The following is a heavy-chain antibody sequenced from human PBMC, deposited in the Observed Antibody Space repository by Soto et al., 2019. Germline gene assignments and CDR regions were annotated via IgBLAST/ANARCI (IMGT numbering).Heavy chain of an antibody. Sequence: QVQLVQSGAEVKRPGSSVKVSCKASGDTFAFYSINWVRQAPGLGLELMGRINPILSMSNYAQRFQGRVTMTADKSTSTAYMVLNSLRSEDTAMYYCATSYGSGYRAFDYWGQGALVTVSS. V-gene: IGHV1-69*02. CDR2: INPILSMS. J-gene: IGHJ4*02. CDR1: GDTFAFYS. CDR3: ATSYGSGYRAFDY. D-gene: IGHD3-10*01.